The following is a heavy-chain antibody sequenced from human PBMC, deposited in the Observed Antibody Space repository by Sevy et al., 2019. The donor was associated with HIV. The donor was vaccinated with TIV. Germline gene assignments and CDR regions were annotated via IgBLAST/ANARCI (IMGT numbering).Heavy chain of an antibody. CDR2: MKQDGSEK. J-gene: IGHJ4*02. CDR1: GFTFSAYW. D-gene: IGHD2-2*02. Sequence: GGSLRLSCVASGFTFSAYWMTWVRQAPGKGLEWVATMKQDGSEKYYVDSVKGRFTISRDNAKYSLYLQMNSLRAEDTAVYYCVREGLGGFCYSLDCWGQGTLVTVSS. V-gene: IGHV3-7*01. CDR3: VREGLGGFCYSLDC.